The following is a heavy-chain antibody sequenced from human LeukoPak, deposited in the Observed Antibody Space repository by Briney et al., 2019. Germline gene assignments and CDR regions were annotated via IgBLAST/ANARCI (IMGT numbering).Heavy chain of an antibody. CDR3: AKDSRGGPDYLAAAGYYYGMDV. D-gene: IGHD6-13*01. Sequence: TGGSLRLSCAASGFNFSTYAMSWVRQAPAKGLEWVSALSGRGSNTYYADSVKGRFTISRDNSKNTLYLQMNSLRAEDTAVYYCAKDSRGGPDYLAAAGYYYGMDVWGQGTTVTVSS. CDR1: GFNFSTYA. CDR2: LSGRGSNT. J-gene: IGHJ6*02. V-gene: IGHV3-23*01.